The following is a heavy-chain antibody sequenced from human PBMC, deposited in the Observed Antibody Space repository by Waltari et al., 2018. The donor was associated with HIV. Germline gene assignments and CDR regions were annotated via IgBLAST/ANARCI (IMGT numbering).Heavy chain of an antibody. CDR2: VSSSASTI. D-gene: IGHD2-2*01. Sequence: QVQLVESGGGLVKPGGSLRLSCAASGFTFSDYYMSWIRQAPGKGLEWVSYVSSSASTIYYTDSVKGRFTISRDNAKNSLYLQMNSLRAEDTAVYYCARDSLPSFDVVVPADLYYNYGMDVWGQGTTVTVSS. CDR1: GFTFSDYY. V-gene: IGHV3-11*01. CDR3: ARDSLPSFDVVVPADLYYNYGMDV. J-gene: IGHJ6*02.